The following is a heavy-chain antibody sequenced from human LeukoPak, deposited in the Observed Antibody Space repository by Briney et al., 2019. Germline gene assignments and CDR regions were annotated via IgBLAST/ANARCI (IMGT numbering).Heavy chain of an antibody. CDR2: ISHSGST. Sequence: SETLSLTCTVSGGSFSGYYWSWVRQSPGKGLELIGEISHSGSTNYNPSLTSRVTMSVDTSKNQYSLKLNSVTAADTAVYYCARARCSSSSCYSNFDYWGQGTLVTVSS. CDR1: GGSFSGYY. D-gene: IGHD2-2*01. V-gene: IGHV4-34*01. J-gene: IGHJ4*02. CDR3: ARARCSSSSCYSNFDY.